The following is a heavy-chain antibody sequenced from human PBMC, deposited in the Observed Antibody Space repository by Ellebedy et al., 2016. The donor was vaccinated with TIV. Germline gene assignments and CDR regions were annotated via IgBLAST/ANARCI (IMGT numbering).Heavy chain of an antibody. J-gene: IGHJ3*01. Sequence: SETLSLXCTVSGGSITSGDYYWSWIRQTPGKGLEWIGNIYYNGDTDYNPSLKNRIDISIDTSTKQFSLRMTSVTVADTAVYYCARDVAYYPGDHDHADAFDVWGQGRKVIVSS. CDR2: IYYNGDT. CDR3: ARDVAYYPGDHDHADAFDV. V-gene: IGHV4-30-4*01. D-gene: IGHD4-17*01. CDR1: GGSITSGDYY.